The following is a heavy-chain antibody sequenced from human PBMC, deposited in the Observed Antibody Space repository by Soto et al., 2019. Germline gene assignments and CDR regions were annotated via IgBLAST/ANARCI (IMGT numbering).Heavy chain of an antibody. D-gene: IGHD3-3*01. J-gene: IGHJ6*02. V-gene: IGHV3-21*01. CDR2: ISSSSSYI. Sequence: GGSLRLSGAASGFTFSSYSINWVRQAPWKGLEWVSSISSSSSYIYYADSVKGRFTISRDNAKNSLYLQMNSLRAEDTAVYYCARLYYDFWSGYISHYGMDVSGQGTTVTVCS. CDR3: ARLYYDFWSGYISHYGMDV. CDR1: GFTFSSYS.